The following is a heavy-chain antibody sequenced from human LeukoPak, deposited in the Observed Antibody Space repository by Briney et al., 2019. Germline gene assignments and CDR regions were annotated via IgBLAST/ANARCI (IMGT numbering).Heavy chain of an antibody. CDR2: IRSKAYGGTT. V-gene: IGHV3-49*04. CDR1: GFTFGDYG. CDR3: TRGDYYDSSGYYLLFDY. Sequence: GGSLRLSCTASGFTFGDYGMSWVRQAPGKGLEWVGFIRSKAYGGTTEYAASVKGRFTISRDDSESIAYLQMNSLETEDTAVHYCTRGDYYDSSGYYLLFDYWGQGTLVTVSS. J-gene: IGHJ4*02. D-gene: IGHD3-22*01.